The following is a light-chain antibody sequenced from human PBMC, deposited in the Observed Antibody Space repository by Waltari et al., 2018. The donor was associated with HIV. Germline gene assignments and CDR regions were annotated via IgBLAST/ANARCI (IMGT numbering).Light chain of an antibody. CDR1: QSVSSN. J-gene: IGKJ3*01. CDR2: GAS. Sequence: EVVITKSPATLSVSPGESATLPCRASQSVSSNLAWYQQKPGQAPRLLIYGASTRATGIPARFSGSGSGTEFTLTISSLQSEDFSVYSCQQYNDWPFTFGPGTKVDMK. V-gene: IGKV3-15*01. CDR3: QQYNDWPFT.